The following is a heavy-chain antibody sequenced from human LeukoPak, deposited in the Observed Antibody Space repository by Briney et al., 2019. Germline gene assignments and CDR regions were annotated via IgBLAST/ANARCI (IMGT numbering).Heavy chain of an antibody. CDR3: ARDRVVGAIDGFDI. V-gene: IGHV1-18*01. CDR1: GYFFPSYG. CDR2: VSGFNGHA. J-gene: IGHJ3*02. Sequence: GASVKVSCKASGYFFPSYGINWVRQAPGQGLEWMGWVSGFNGHANYGKKFQGRVTMTAETSTSAAYMELRSLRSDDTAVYYCARDRVVGAIDGFDIWGQGTMVTVSS. D-gene: IGHD1-26*01.